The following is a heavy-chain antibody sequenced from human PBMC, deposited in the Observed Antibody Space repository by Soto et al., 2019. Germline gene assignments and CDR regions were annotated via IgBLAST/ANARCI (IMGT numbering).Heavy chain of an antibody. V-gene: IGHV1-24*01. CDR3: AADRKIVGTIGAFDF. CDR1: ENTLTELT. Sequence: SAKVSCKVAENTLTELTIDWLRQAPGKGLEWMGRSAPEEGEPIYPQKFQGRVSMAEDPSTDTAYMELTSLRFEDTAVYFCAADRKIVGTIGAFDFWGQGTLVTVSS. CDR2: SAPEEGEP. J-gene: IGHJ4*02. D-gene: IGHD1-26*01.